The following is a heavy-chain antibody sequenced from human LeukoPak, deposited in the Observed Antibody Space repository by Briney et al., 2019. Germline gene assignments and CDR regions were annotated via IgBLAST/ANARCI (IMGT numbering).Heavy chain of an antibody. CDR3: ARDVCSGASCLRGPMDY. D-gene: IGHD2-15*01. CDR2: LNSDGSST. Sequence: GGSLRLSCAASGFTFSSYWMHWVRQAPGKGLVWVSRLNSDGSSTSYADSVRGRFTISRDNAKNMVYLEMNSLRAEDTAVYYCARDVCSGASCLRGPMDYWGQGTLVTVSS. V-gene: IGHV3-74*01. J-gene: IGHJ4*02. CDR1: GFTFSSYW.